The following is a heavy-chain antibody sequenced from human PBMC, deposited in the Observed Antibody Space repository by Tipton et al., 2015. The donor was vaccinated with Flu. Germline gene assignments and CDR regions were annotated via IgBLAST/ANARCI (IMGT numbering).Heavy chain of an antibody. D-gene: IGHD1-26*01. CDR1: GGSISSSTYY. Sequence: SLTCTVSGGSISSSTYYWGWIRQSPGKGLEWIGSIFYSGDTYYNPSLKSRVTISVDTSKNQFSLRLTSVTAADTAVFYCARLGFSGSYFDYWGQGTLVTVSS. CDR2: IFYSGDT. CDR3: ARLGFSGSYFDY. V-gene: IGHV4-39*01. J-gene: IGHJ4*02.